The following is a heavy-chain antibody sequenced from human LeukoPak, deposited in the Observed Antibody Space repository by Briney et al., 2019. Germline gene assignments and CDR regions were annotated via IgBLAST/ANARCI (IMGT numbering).Heavy chain of an antibody. CDR2: IRGSGSTM. Sequence: GGSLRLSCAASGFFFTNYEMNWVRQAPGKGLEWVSYIRGSGSTMFYADSVRGRFTISRDNARNSLYLQMNSLRAEDTAVYYCARDLYGDYGDAFDIWGQGTMVTVSS. CDR1: GFFFTNYE. J-gene: IGHJ3*02. V-gene: IGHV3-48*03. CDR3: ARDLYGDYGDAFDI. D-gene: IGHD4-17*01.